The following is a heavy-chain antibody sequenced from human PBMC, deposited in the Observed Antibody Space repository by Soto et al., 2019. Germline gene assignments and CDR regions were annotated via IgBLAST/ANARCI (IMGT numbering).Heavy chain of an antibody. CDR2: ISAAGDP. CDR3: ARTDRDFYGLDC. CDR1: GFTFRNYD. V-gene: IGHV3-13*05. J-gene: IGHJ6*02. Sequence: EVQLVESGGGLVQPGGSLRLSCEASGFTFRNYDMHWVRQGPGKGLEWVSGISAAGDPDYADSVEGRFTISRENAQNSFLLQINSLRVGHTAVYYCARTDRDFYGLDCWGQGNRVIVS.